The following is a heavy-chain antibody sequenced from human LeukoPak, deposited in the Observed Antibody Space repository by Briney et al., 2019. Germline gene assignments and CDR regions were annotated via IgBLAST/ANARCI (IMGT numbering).Heavy chain of an antibody. CDR3: ASSPESSHGMDV. CDR2: IYSGGST. CDR1: GFTFSSYA. Sequence: GGSLRLSCAASGFTFSSYAMSWVRQAPGKGLEWVSVIYSGGSTHYADSVKGRFTISRDNSKNTLYLQMNSLRVEDTAVYYCASSPESSHGMDVWGQGTTVTVSS. J-gene: IGHJ6*02. V-gene: IGHV3-23*03. D-gene: IGHD2-15*01.